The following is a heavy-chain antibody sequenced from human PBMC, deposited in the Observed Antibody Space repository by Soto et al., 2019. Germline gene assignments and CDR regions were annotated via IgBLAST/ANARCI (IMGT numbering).Heavy chain of an antibody. CDR1: GYTFTNYG. J-gene: IGHJ6*03. Sequence: QVQLVQSGPEVKQPGASVKVSCKTSGYTFTNYGISWVRQAPGQGLEWLGWISSYNNFTNYAQRFQGRVTMTTDTSTNTAYMELRSLRSDDTAVYYCARDPRSGRIFGEGAYYYSHMAVWGEGTTVTVSS. V-gene: IGHV1-18*01. CDR3: ARDPRSGRIFGEGAYYYSHMAV. D-gene: IGHD3-3*01. CDR2: ISSYNNFT.